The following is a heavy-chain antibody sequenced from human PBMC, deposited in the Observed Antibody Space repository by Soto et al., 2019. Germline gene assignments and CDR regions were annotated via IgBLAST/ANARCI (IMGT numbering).Heavy chain of an antibody. CDR1: GASVINDY. CDR2: IYGGGDS. CDR3: ARDNAQVEASLGFDY. V-gene: IGHV4-4*07. D-gene: IGHD3-16*01. J-gene: IGHJ4*02. Sequence: QVHLQESGPGLVKPSETLSLSCTVSGASVINDYWSWIRQPAGKGLERIGRIYGGGDSSQNPALKGRVTMSVDTSKNQLSLKLRSMTAADTAVYYCARDNAQVEASLGFDYWGQGILVTVSS.